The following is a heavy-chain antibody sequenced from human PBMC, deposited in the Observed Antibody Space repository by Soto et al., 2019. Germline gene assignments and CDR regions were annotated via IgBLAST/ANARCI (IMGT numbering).Heavy chain of an antibody. CDR3: ARDRLRGYDSSGFYS. CDR2: INPSDGNR. Sequence: GLEWMGWINPSDGNRNFAQKFEDRVTMTTATSTNTVFLELRSLKSDDTAIYYCARDRLRGYDSSGFYSWGQGTMVTVSS. V-gene: IGHV1-18*01. D-gene: IGHD3-22*01. J-gene: IGHJ4*02.